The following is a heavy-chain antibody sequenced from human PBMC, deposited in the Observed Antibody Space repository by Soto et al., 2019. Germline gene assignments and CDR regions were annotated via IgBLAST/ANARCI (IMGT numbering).Heavy chain of an antibody. V-gene: IGHV1-69*13. CDR3: ARARGPSMLRYYYGLDV. J-gene: IGHJ6*02. D-gene: IGHD3-10*02. CDR2: IIPVFGAA. Sequence: SVKVSCKASGGTCSTYAISGVVRSPLRCLEGMGGIIPVFGAANYTQKFQGRVTITADESTRTVYMELSSLRSEDTAVYYCARARGPSMLRYYYGLDVWGQGTTVTVSS. CDR1: GGTCSTYA.